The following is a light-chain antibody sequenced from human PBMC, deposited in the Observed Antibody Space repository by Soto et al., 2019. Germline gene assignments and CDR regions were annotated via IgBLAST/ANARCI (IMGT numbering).Light chain of an antibody. CDR3: QHRSNWPPLFA. Sequence: EIVLTQSLATLSLSPGERATLSCRASQSVAGYLAWYQQKPGPAPRLLIYDASIRATGIPGRFSGSRSGTDFTLTISCLEPEDFAVYYCQHRSNWPPLFAFGPGTKVDIK. J-gene: IGKJ3*01. CDR1: QSVAGY. V-gene: IGKV3-11*01. CDR2: DAS.